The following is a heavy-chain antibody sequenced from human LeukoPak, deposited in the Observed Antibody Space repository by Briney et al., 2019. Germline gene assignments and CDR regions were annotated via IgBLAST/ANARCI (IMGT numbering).Heavy chain of an antibody. CDR3: ARVITIFGVLLTLYHKNNWFDP. CDR2: IYYSGST. D-gene: IGHD3-3*01. CDR1: GGSLSSSSYY. Sequence: SETLSLTCTVSGGSLSSSSYYWGWIRQPPGKGLEWIGSIYYSGSTYYNPSLKSRVTISVDTSKNQFSLKLSSVTAADTAVYYCARVITIFGVLLTLYHKNNWFDPWGQGTLVTVSS. V-gene: IGHV4-39*01. J-gene: IGHJ5*02.